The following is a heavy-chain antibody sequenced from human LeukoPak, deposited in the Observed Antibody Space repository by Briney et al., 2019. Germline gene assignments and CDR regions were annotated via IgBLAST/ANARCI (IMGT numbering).Heavy chain of an antibody. J-gene: IGHJ3*01. CDR1: GYTFTDNY. V-gene: IGHV1-2*06. CDR3: ARAQNYHDRSGYSDDTFDV. D-gene: IGHD3-22*01. CDR2: VNPDSGGI. Sequence: ASVKVSCKASGYTFTDNYIHWVRQAPGQGLELMGRVNPDSGGINYAQKFQGRVTMTRDTSINTAFMELRRLRSDDTATYYCARAQNYHDRSGYSDDTFDVWGHGTMITVSS.